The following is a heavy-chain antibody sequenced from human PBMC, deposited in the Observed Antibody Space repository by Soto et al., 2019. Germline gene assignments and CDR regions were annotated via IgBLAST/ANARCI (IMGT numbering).Heavy chain of an antibody. CDR1: GGSISSGDYY. D-gene: IGHD6-19*01. CDR2: IYHSGST. Sequence: SETLSLTCTVSGGSISSGDYYWSWIRQPPGKGLEWIGYIYHSGSTYYNPSLKSRVTISVDRSKNQFSLKLSSVTAADTAVYYWARVVAVAGTNGFDPWGQGTLVTGSS. CDR3: ARVVAVAGTNGFDP. J-gene: IGHJ5*02. V-gene: IGHV4-30-2*01.